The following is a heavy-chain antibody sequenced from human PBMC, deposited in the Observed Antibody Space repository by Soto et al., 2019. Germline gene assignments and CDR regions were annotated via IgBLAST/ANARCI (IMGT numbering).Heavy chain of an antibody. D-gene: IGHD5-12*01. CDR3: ASACSGYDH. V-gene: IGHV3-64*01. CDR2: INPNGDRT. Sequence: EVHLVESGGGLVQPGGSLRLSCAASGFIFSSYAMHWVRQAPGKGLEYVSAINPNGDRTYYANSLKGRFTISRDNSKSTLYLQMGSLRTEDMAVYYCASACSGYDHWGQGTLVTVSS. J-gene: IGHJ5*02. CDR1: GFIFSSYA.